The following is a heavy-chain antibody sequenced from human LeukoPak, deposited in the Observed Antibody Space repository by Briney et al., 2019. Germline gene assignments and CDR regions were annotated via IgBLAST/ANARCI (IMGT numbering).Heavy chain of an antibody. Sequence: PSETLSLTCTVSSGSISSSNYYWSWIRQPAGKGLEWIGRISTIGITNYNPSLNSRFTISIDTSKNQFSLKLSSVTAADTAVYYCARDGCGGSCFHYYYYYMDVWGKGTTVTISS. D-gene: IGHD2-15*01. CDR1: SGSISSSNYY. CDR2: ISTIGIT. CDR3: ARDGCGGSCFHYYYYYMDV. V-gene: IGHV4-61*02. J-gene: IGHJ6*03.